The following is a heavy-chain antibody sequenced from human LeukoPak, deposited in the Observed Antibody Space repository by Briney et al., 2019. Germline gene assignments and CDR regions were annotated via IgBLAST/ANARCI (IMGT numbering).Heavy chain of an antibody. CDR1: GYTFTSYG. V-gene: IGHV1-18*01. J-gene: IGHJ4*02. CDR2: ISAYNGNT. CDR3: ATLPPPYSGYETVDY. D-gene: IGHD5-12*01. Sequence: GASVKVSCKASGYTFTSYGISWVRQAPGQGLEWMGWISAYNGNTNYAQKLQGRVTMTTDTSTSTAYMELRSLRSDDTAVYYCATLPPPYSGYETVDYWGQGTLVIVSS.